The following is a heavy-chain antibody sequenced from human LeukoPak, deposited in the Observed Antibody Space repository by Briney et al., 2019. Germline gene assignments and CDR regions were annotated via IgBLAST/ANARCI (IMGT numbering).Heavy chain of an antibody. J-gene: IGHJ4*02. CDR1: GYTFTSYG. CDR3: ARDVPSDILTGYYDDAYFDY. D-gene: IGHD3-9*01. CDR2: ISAYNGNT. Sequence: ASVKVSCKASGYTFTSYGISWVRQAPGQGLEWMGWISAYNGNTNYAQKLQGRVTMTTDTSTSTAYMEQRSLRSDDTAVYYCARDVPSDILTGYYDDAYFDYWGQGTLVTVSS. V-gene: IGHV1-18*01.